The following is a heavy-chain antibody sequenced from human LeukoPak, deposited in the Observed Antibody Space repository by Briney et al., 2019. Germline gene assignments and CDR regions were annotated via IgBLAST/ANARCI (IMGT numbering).Heavy chain of an antibody. CDR2: IYPSGST. CDR3: AREVFSGGWFQFDP. CDR1: GLTVNTNF. J-gene: IGHJ5*02. Sequence: GGSLRLSCAASGLTVNTNFMSWVRQAPGKGLKWVSVIYPSGSTHYGDAVKGRFTISRDNFKSAVFLEMSSVTDEDTAVYYCAREVFSGGWFQFDPWGQGTLVTVSS. V-gene: IGHV3-53*01. D-gene: IGHD6-19*01.